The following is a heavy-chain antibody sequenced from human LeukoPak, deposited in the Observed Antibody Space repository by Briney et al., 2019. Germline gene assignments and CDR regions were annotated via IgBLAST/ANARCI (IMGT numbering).Heavy chain of an antibody. CDR2: ISSSSNHI. J-gene: IGHJ6*03. CDR3: ARDRPYYYEGKRDMDV. Sequence: GGSLRLSCAASGFTFSSYNMNWVRQAPGKGLEWVSSISSSSNHIYYADSLKGRFTISRDNAKNSLYLQMNSLRVEDTAVYYCARDRPYYYEGKRDMDVWGKGTTVTISS. D-gene: IGHD3-22*01. V-gene: IGHV3-21*01. CDR1: GFTFSSYN.